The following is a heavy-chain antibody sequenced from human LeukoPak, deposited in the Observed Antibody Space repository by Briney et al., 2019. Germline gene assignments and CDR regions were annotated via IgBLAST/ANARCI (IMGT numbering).Heavy chain of an antibody. D-gene: IGHD2-2*01. CDR3: ARRLGGTSTGFDY. CDR1: GGSSSSYY. CDR2: IHYSGST. J-gene: IGHJ4*02. Sequence: NPSETLSLTCTVSGGSSSSYYWSWIRQPPGKGLEWIGSIHYSGSTTYNPSLKSRVTISVDTSKNQFSLKLSSVTAADTAVYYCARRLGGTSTGFDYWGQGTLVTVSS. V-gene: IGHV4-59*08.